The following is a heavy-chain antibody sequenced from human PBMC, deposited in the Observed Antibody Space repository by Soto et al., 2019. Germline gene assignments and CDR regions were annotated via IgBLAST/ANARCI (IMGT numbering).Heavy chain of an antibody. V-gene: IGHV1-69*13. Sequence: SVKVSCKASGGTFSSYAISWVRQAPGQGLEWMGGIIPIFGTANYAQKFQGRVTITADESTSTAYMELSSLRSEDTAVYYCARGPDSVYSSSWYDWFDPWGQGTLVTVSS. CDR3: ARGPDSVYSSSWYDWFDP. D-gene: IGHD6-13*01. CDR2: IIPIFGTA. CDR1: GGTFSSYA. J-gene: IGHJ5*02.